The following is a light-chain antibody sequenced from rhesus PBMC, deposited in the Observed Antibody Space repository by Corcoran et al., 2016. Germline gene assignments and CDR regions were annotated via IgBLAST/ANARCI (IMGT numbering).Light chain of an antibody. Sequence: IVMTQTPLSLSVTPGDPTSISCRSSQSLLHSDGFTYVHWYFQKPGQSPHLLTYEVSNRSSGVPDRFTGSGSGTDFTLKISRVDAEDAGIYYCEQTLEIPFTFGPGTRLDIK. V-gene: IGKV2-78*01. CDR3: EQTLEIPFT. J-gene: IGKJ3*01. CDR1: QSLLHSDGFTY. CDR2: EVS.